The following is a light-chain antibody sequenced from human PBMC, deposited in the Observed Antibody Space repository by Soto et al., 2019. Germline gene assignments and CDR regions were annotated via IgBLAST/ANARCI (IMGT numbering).Light chain of an antibody. CDR2: WSS. CDR1: RRVLFNANNKNY. V-gene: IGKV4-1*01. Sequence: DIVLIQLPDSVAASLGERASINCKSSRRVLFNANNKNYVAWYQQKPGHPPKPLIYWSSTRESGVPDRFSGSGSGTDFNLTISSLQAEDVAVYYCQHYYTTPRTFGQGTKVDIK. J-gene: IGKJ2*01. CDR3: QHYYTTPRT.